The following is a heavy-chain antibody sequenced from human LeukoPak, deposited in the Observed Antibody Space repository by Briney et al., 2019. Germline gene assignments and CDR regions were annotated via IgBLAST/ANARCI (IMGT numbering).Heavy chain of an antibody. D-gene: IGHD5-18*01. J-gene: IGHJ4*02. V-gene: IGHV1-69*13. CDR2: IIPIFGTA. Sequence: ASVKVSCKASGGTFSSYAISWVRQAPGQGLEWMGGIIPIFGTANYAQKFQGRVTITADESTSTAYMELSGLRSEDTAVYYCARDRGWAGYTYGFYYWGQGTLVTVSS. CDR1: GGTFSSYA. CDR3: ARDRGWAGYTYGFYY.